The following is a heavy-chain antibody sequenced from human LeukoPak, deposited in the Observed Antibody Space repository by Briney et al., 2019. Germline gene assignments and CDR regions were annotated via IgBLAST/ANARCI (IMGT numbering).Heavy chain of an antibody. CDR2: ISSDGSKK. Sequence: GRSLRLSCTASGSPFSGYGMHWVRQAPGKGPEWVAAISSDGSKKDYADSVKGRFSISRDKSKNTLYLQMNSLRPEDTAVYYCATEYDNLDDYFDYWGQGTLVIVSS. CDR3: ATEYDNLDDYFDY. J-gene: IGHJ4*02. V-gene: IGHV3-30*03. CDR1: GSPFSGYG. D-gene: IGHD1-1*01.